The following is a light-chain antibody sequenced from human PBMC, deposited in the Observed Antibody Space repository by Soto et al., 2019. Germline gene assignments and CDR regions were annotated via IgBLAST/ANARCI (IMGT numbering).Light chain of an antibody. CDR3: QQSYYIPWT. CDR2: KAS. V-gene: IGKV1-5*03. J-gene: IGKJ1*01. CDR1: QTISSW. Sequence: DIQMTQSPSTLSASVGDRVTITCRASQTISSWLAWYQQKPGKAPKLLIYKASTLKSGVPSRFSGSGSGTEFTLTISSLQSEDFATYYCQQSYYIPWTFGQGTKVDI.